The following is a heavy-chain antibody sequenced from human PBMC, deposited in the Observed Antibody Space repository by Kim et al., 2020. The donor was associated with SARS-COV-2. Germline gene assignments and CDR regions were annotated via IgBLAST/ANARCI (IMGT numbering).Heavy chain of an antibody. CDR1: GYTFTGYY. CDR2: INPNSGGT. J-gene: IGHJ4*02. D-gene: IGHD3-9*01. V-gene: IGHV1-2*02. CDR3: ARDRYFDWLLYPFDY. Sequence: ASVKVSCKASGYTFTGYYMHWVRQAPGQGLEWMGWINPNSGGTNYAQKFQGRVTMTRDTSISTAYMELSRLRSDDTAVYYCARDRYFDWLLYPFDYWGQGTLVTVSS.